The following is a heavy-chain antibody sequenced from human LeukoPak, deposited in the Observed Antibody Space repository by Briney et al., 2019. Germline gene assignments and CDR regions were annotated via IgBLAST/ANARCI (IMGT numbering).Heavy chain of an antibody. J-gene: IGHJ3*02. V-gene: IGHV4-59*01. Sequence: KTSETLSLTCTVSGGSISRDYWSWIRQPPGKGLEWIGYIYYSGSTNYNPSLKSRVTISEDTSKNQFSLKLSSVTAADTAVYYCAREDSYSSSWYGGAFDIWGQGTMVTVSS. CDR1: GGSISRDY. CDR2: IYYSGST. CDR3: AREDSYSSSWYGGAFDI. D-gene: IGHD6-13*01.